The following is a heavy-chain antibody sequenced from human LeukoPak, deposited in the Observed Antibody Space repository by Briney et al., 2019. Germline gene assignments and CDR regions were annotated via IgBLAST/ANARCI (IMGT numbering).Heavy chain of an antibody. D-gene: IGHD3-22*01. CDR3: AKSNGYGLIDI. CDR2: IFYSGST. Sequence: PSETLSLTCTVSGYSITSAYYWGWVRQPPGQALEWIGNIFYSGSTYYSPSLKSRVTISLDTSRNQFSLKLNSVTAADTAVYYCAKSNGYGLIDIWGQGTMVTVSS. CDR1: GYSITSAYY. J-gene: IGHJ3*02. V-gene: IGHV4-38-2*02.